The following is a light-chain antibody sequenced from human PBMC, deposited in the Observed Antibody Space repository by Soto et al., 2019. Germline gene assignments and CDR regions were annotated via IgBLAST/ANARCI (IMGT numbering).Light chain of an antibody. CDR2: DAS. Sequence: DIQMTQSPSTLSASVGDRVTITCRASQTIDSWLAWYQQKPGKAPKLLIFDASNFESGIPSRFSGSGSGTEFTLTITSLQPDDFAPYYCQQYKSYSWSFGQGTNVEIK. CDR1: QTIDSW. V-gene: IGKV1-5*01. J-gene: IGKJ1*01. CDR3: QQYKSYSWS.